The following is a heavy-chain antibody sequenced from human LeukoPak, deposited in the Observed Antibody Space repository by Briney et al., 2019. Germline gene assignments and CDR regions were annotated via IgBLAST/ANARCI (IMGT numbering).Heavy chain of an antibody. CDR2: ISGSGGSA. D-gene: IGHD1-26*01. V-gene: IGHV3-23*01. J-gene: IGHJ4*02. Sequence: PGGSLRLSCAASGFTFSSYAMSWVRQAPGKGLEWVSGISGSGGSADYADSVKGRFTISRDNAKNSLYLQMNSLRAEDTAVYYCWSLWELLPHFDYWGQGTLVTVSS. CDR3: WSLWELLPHFDY. CDR1: GFTFSSYA.